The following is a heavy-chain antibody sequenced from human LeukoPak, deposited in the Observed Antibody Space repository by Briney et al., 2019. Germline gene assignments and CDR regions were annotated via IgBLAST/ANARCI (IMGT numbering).Heavy chain of an antibody. J-gene: IGHJ4*02. Sequence: PGGSLRLSCAASGFTVSSNYMSWVRQAPGKGLEWVSVIYSGGSTYYADSVKGRFTISRDNSKSTLYIQMNSLRAEDTAVYYCATEYSSSPHYWGQGALVTVSS. CDR3: ATEYSSSPHY. CDR1: GFTVSSNY. V-gene: IGHV3-53*01. D-gene: IGHD3-22*01. CDR2: IYSGGST.